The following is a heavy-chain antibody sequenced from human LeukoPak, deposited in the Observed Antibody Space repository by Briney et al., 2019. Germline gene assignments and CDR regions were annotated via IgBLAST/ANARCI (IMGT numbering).Heavy chain of an antibody. CDR2: IYPRDGST. CDR3: ARDQEGFDC. Sequence: ASVTVFCTASGYTFTSNYIHWVRQAPGQGLEWMGMIYPRDGSTSYAQKFQGRVTVTRDTSTSTVHMELSGLRSEDTAVYYCARDQEGFDCWGQGTLVTVSS. V-gene: IGHV1-46*01. J-gene: IGHJ4*02. CDR1: GYTFTSNY.